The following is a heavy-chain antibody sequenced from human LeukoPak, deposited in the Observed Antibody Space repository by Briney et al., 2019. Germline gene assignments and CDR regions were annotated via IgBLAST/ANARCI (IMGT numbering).Heavy chain of an antibody. V-gene: IGHV7-4-1*02. CDR1: GYILTNYA. D-gene: IGHD3-10*01. Sequence: ASVKVSCKASGYILTNYAMNWVRQAPGQGLEWMEWINTNTGNPTYAQGFTGRFVFSLDTSVSTAYLQISSLKAEDTAVYYCARDLERITLVRGLIPNWFDPWGQGTLVTVSS. CDR2: INTNTGNP. CDR3: ARDLERITLVRGLIPNWFDP. J-gene: IGHJ5*02.